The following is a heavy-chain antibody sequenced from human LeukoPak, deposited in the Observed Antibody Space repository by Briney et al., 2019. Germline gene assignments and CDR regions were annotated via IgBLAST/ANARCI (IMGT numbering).Heavy chain of an antibody. CDR3: ARDERWELRIDY. Sequence: SETLSLTCSVTSGSISNSNYYWGWIRQPPGKGLEWIGSIFYSGSTDYNPSLKSRVTISVDTSKNQFSLKLSSVTAADTAVYYCARDERWELRIDYWGQGTLVTVSS. CDR2: IFYSGST. D-gene: IGHD1-26*01. J-gene: IGHJ4*02. V-gene: IGHV4-39*07. CDR1: SGSISNSNYY.